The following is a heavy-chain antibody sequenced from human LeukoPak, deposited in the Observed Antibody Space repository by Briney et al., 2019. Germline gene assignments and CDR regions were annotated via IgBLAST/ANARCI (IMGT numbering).Heavy chain of an antibody. V-gene: IGHV3-48*01. Sequence: PGGSLRLSCAASGFTFSSYSMNWVRQAPGKGLEWVSYISSSSSTIYYADSVKGRFTISRDNSKNTLNLQMNSLRAEDTAVYYCARGDSNYGMDVWGQGTTVTVSS. J-gene: IGHJ6*02. CDR3: ARGDSNYGMDV. D-gene: IGHD3-22*01. CDR2: ISSSSSTI. CDR1: GFTFSSYS.